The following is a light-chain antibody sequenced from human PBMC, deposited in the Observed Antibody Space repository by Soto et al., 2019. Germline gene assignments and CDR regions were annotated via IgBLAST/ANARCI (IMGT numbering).Light chain of an antibody. J-gene: IGKJ1*01. V-gene: IGKV3-20*01. CDR2: DAS. CDR1: QSFSSSY. Sequence: EIALTQSPDTLSLSLGERATLSCRASQSFSSSYLAWYRQKPGQAPRLLIYDASSRATGIPDRFTGSGSGTDFTLTITRLEPEDFAVYYCQYYVAQPQTFGQGTKVDI. CDR3: QYYVAQPQT.